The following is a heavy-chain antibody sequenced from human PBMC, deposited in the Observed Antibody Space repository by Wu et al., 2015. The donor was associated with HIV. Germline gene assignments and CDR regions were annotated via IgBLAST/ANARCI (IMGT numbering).Heavy chain of an antibody. V-gene: IGHV1-18*01. CDR3: ATNYYDSSGTSYYYYYMDV. J-gene: IGHJ6*03. Sequence: QVQLVQSGAEVKKPGASVKVSRKASGYTFTSYGISWVRQAPGQGLEWMGWISAYNGNTNYAQKLQGRVTMTTDTSTSTAYMELRSLRSDDTAVYYCATNYYDSSGTSYYYYYMDVWGKGTTVTVSS. D-gene: IGHD3-22*01. CDR1: GYTFTSYG. CDR2: ISAYNGNT.